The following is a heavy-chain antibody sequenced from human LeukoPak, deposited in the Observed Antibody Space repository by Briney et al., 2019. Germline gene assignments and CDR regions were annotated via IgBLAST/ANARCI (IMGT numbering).Heavy chain of an antibody. Sequence: PGGSLRLSCEASGFTFSAYAMTWVHQAPGKGLEWVSSIGSDNKPHYSESVKGRFAISRDNSKNTLYLQMNSLRAEDTAVYYCAKDFWPEMGPFDYWGQGTLVTVSS. V-gene: IGHV3-23*01. D-gene: IGHD3-3*01. CDR2: IGSDNKP. J-gene: IGHJ4*02. CDR3: AKDFWPEMGPFDY. CDR1: GFTFSAYA.